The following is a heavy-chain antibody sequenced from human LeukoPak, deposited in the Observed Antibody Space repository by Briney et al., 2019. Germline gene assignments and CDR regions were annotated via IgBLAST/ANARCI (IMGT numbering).Heavy chain of an antibody. J-gene: IGHJ5*02. D-gene: IGHD3-3*01. CDR2: IYPGDSDT. CDR1: GYSFTTYW. Sequence: GESLKISCKGSGYSFTTYWIGWVRQMPGKGLEWMGIIYPGDSDTRYSPSFQGQVTISADKSISTAYLQWSSLKASDTAMYYCARLEELSRLPRFLEWNPKFDPWGQGTLVTVSS. V-gene: IGHV5-51*01. CDR3: ARLEELSRLPRFLEWNPKFDP.